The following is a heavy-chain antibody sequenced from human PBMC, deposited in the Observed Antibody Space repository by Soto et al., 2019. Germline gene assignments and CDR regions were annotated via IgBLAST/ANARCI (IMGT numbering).Heavy chain of an antibody. Sequence: SLRLSCVDSGFTFDDYAMQWVRQAQGKGLEWVAGISWNSGSIGYADSVKGRFIISRDNAKSSLYLQMNSLRPEDTALYYYARGYWFDPWGQGTQVTVSS. CDR2: ISWNSGSI. V-gene: IGHV3-9*01. J-gene: IGHJ5*02. CDR1: GFTFDDYA. CDR3: ARGYWFDP.